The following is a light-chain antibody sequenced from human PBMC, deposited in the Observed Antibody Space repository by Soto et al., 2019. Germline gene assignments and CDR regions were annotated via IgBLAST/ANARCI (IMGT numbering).Light chain of an antibody. CDR3: ASYTSSSTLV. V-gene: IGLV2-14*03. CDR1: SNDVGGHDY. J-gene: IGLJ1*01. CDR2: DVR. Sequence: QSVLTQPASVSGSPGQSIIISCTGTSNDVGGHDYVSWYQQHPGKAPKLLIYDVRSRASGVSDRFSGSKSGHTASLTISGSRPDDEADYYCASYTSSSTLVFGTGTKVTVL.